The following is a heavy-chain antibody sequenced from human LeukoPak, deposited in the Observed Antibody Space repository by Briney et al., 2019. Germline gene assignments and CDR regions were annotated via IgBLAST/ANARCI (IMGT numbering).Heavy chain of an antibody. D-gene: IGHD5-12*01. J-gene: IGHJ3*02. Sequence: SETLSLTCSVSGGSISSSSYFWGWIRQPPGKGLEWIASVHSSESAYYNPSLKSRLTISIDTSKNQFSLKLSSVTAADTAVYYCARGGGSGYDSTDAFDIWGQGTMVTVSS. V-gene: IGHV4-39*07. CDR3: ARGGGSGYDSTDAFDI. CDR2: VHSSESA. CDR1: GGSISSSSYF.